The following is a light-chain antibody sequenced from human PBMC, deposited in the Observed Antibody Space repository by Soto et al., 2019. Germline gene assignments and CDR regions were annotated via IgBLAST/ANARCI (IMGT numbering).Light chain of an antibody. CDR3: QQCDTSPWT. CDR2: GAS. J-gene: IGKJ1*01. CDR1: QSISSY. V-gene: IGKV3-20*01. Sequence: EIVLTQSPDTLSLSPGERATLSCSASQSISSYLAWYQQKPGQAPRLLIYGASSRATGIPDRFSGSGSGTDFTLAISRLEPGDSAVYFCQQCDTSPWTFGQGTKVEIK.